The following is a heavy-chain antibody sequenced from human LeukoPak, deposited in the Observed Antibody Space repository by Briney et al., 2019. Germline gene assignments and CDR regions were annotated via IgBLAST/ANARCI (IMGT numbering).Heavy chain of an antibody. J-gene: IGHJ4*02. CDR1: GFTFSSYA. D-gene: IGHD6-13*01. CDR2: ISGSGGST. V-gene: IGHV3-23*01. CDR3: AKGTIAAAGTLDY. Sequence: TGGSLRLSCAASGFTFSSYAVSWVRQAPGKGLEWVSAISGSGGSTYYADSVRGRFTISRDNSKNTLYLQMNSLRAEDTAVYYCAKGTIAAAGTLDYWGQGTLVTVSS.